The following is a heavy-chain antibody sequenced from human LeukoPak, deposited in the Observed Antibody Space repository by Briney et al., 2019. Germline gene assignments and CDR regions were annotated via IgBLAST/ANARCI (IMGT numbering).Heavy chain of an antibody. V-gene: IGHV4-59*01. CDR3: ARDIWAENWFDP. CDR1: GGSISSYY. D-gene: IGHD2-21*01. CDR2: IDYSGST. J-gene: IGHJ5*02. Sequence: PSETLSLTCTVSGGSISSYYWSWLRQPPGKGLEWIGYIDYSGSTKYNPSLKSRVTISIDTSKNQFSLKLRSVTAADTAVYYCARDIWAENWFDPWGQGTLVTVSS.